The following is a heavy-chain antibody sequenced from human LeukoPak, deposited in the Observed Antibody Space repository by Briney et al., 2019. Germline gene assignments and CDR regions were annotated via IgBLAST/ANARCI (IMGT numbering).Heavy chain of an antibody. CDR1: GGSISSSDYY. CDR3: ARHAENGSDRFDY. V-gene: IGHV4-39*01. J-gene: IGHJ4*02. CDR2: IYYSGST. Sequence: SETLSLTCTVSGGSISSSDYYWGWIRQPPGKGLEWIGSIYYSGSTYYNPSLKSRVTISVDTSKNQFSLKLSSVTAADTAVYYCARHAENGSDRFDYWGQGTLVTVSS. D-gene: IGHD5-12*01.